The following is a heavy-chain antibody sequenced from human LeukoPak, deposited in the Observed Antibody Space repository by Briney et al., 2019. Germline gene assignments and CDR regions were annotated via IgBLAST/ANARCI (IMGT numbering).Heavy chain of an antibody. D-gene: IGHD7-27*01. J-gene: IGHJ4*02. V-gene: IGHV3-23*01. CDR1: GFTFTSYA. CDR3: AKAHELGNYEFFLFDY. Sequence: SGGSLRLSCAASGFTFTSYAMSWVRQAPGKGLEWVSAISGSGGSTYYADSVKGRFTISRDNSKNTHTLYLHMNSLRAEDTAVYYCAKAHELGNYEFFLFDYWGQGALVTVSS. CDR2: ISGSGGST.